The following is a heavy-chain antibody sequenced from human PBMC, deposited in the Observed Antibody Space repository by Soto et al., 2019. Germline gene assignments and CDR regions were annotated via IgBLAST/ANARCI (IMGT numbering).Heavy chain of an antibody. D-gene: IGHD3-9*01. CDR2: IVPVCGSA. V-gene: IGHV1-69*12. CDR1: GGDFKNYG. J-gene: IGHJ4*02. Sequence: QVQLVQSGAEVKKPGSSVKVSCKTSGGDFKNYGVSWVRQAPGQGLEWMGGIVPVCGSAKYGQIFQGRVTISADDITSTTYMELSGLKPEDTAIYYCAREIAATGFHFWGQGTLVIVSS. CDR3: AREIAATGFHF.